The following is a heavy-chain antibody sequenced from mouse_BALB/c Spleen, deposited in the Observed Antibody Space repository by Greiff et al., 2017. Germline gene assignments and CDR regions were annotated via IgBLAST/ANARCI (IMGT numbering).Heavy chain of an antibody. Sequence: VQLQQSGPGLVKPSQSLSLTCTVTGYSITSDYAWNWIRQFPGNKLEWMGYISYSGSTSYNPSLKSRISITRDTSKNQFFLQLNSVTTEDTATYYCARGGYYRGMDYWGQGTSVTVSS. V-gene: IGHV3-2*02. D-gene: IGHD2-3*01. CDR1: GYSITSDYA. CDR2: ISYSGST. CDR3: ARGGYYRGMDY. J-gene: IGHJ4*01.